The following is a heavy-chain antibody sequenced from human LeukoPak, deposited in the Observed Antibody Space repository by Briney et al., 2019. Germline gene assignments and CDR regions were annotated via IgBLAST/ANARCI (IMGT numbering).Heavy chain of an antibody. D-gene: IGHD6-13*01. CDR3: ARDRIAAASNDAFDI. CDR1: GYTFTGYY. J-gene: IGHJ3*02. CDR2: INPNSGGT. Sequence: GASVKVSCKASGYTFTGYYMHRVRQAPGQGLEWMGWINPNSGGTNYAQKFQGRVTMTRDTSISTAYMELSRLRSDDTAVYYCARDRIAAASNDAFDIWGQGTMVTVSS. V-gene: IGHV1-2*02.